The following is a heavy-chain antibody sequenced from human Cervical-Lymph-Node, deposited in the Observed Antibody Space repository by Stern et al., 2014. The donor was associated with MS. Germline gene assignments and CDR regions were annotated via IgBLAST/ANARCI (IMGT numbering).Heavy chain of an antibody. CDR1: GFTFRDYY. Sequence: VQLVESGGGLVKPGGSLRLSCAASGFTFRDYYMAWIRQAPGKGLEWVSYISSSGNVKFHAESVKGRFAISRDNAKNSLYLQMNSLTAEDTAVYYCARERLSGTYSKLYQFEYWGQGTLITVSS. D-gene: IGHD1-26*01. CDR2: ISSSGNVK. V-gene: IGHV3-11*01. J-gene: IGHJ4*02. CDR3: ARERLSGTYSKLYQFEY.